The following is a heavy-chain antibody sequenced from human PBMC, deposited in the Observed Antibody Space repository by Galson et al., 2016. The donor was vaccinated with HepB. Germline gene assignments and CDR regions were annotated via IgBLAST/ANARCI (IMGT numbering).Heavy chain of an antibody. J-gene: IGHJ5*02. D-gene: IGHD4-23*01. Sequence: SLRLSCAASGFAFSSHWMHWVRQDLGKGLVWVSRINSDGTISNYADSVKGRFTISRDNAKNTPYLQMNSLRAEDTAVYFCVRDHSVVPTTAYNWFDPWDRGTLVTVSS. CDR1: GFAFSSHW. CDR2: INSDGTIS. CDR3: VRDHSVVPTTAYNWFDP. V-gene: IGHV3-74*01.